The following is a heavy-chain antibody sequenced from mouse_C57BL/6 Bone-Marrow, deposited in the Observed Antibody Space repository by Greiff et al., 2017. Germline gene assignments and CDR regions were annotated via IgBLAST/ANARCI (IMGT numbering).Heavy chain of an antibody. J-gene: IGHJ2*01. CDR3: AREGIYFDY. V-gene: IGHV1-80*01. Sequence: LQESGASVKISCKASGYAFSSYWMNWVKQRPGKGLEWIGQIYPGDGDTNYNGKFKGKAPLTADKSSSTAYMQLSSLTSEDAAVYFCAREGIYFDYWGQGTTLTVSS. CDR1: GYAFSSYW. CDR2: IYPGDGDT.